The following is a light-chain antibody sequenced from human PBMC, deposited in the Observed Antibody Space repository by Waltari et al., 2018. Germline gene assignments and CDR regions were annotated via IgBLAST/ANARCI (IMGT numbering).Light chain of an antibody. V-gene: IGKV1-9*01. CDR2: AAS. J-gene: IGKJ4*01. CDR3: QQLYSYPLT. Sequence: IQLTQSPSSLSASVGDRVTITCRASQGFSSNLAWFQQRPGKAPKLLIYAASTLQSGVPSRFSGSGSGTYFTLTITSLQPEDFATYYCQQLYSYPLTFGGGTKVEIK. CDR1: QGFSSN.